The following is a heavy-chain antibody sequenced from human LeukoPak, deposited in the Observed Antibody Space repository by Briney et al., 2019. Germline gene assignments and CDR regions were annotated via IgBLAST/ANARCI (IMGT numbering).Heavy chain of an antibody. Sequence: SVKVSCKASGGTFSSYAISWVRQAPGQGLEWMGGIIPIFGTANYAQKFQGRVTITADESTSTAYMELSSLRSEDTAVYYCASGYCSGGSCYSADYWGQGTLVTVSS. CDR1: GGTFSSYA. J-gene: IGHJ4*02. CDR3: ASGYCSGGSCYSADY. V-gene: IGHV1-69*01. D-gene: IGHD2-15*01. CDR2: IIPIFGTA.